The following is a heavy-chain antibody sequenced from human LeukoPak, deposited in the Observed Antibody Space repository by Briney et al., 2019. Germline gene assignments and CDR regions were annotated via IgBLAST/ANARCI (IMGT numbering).Heavy chain of an antibody. CDR3: ATHGGYSYGLFDY. J-gene: IGHJ4*02. D-gene: IGHD5-18*01. Sequence: ASVKVSCKASGGTFSSYAISWVRQAPGQGLEWMGGIIPIFGTANYAQKFQGRVTITTDESTSTAYMELSSLRSEDTAVYYCATHGGYSYGLFDYWGQGTQVTVSS. V-gene: IGHV1-69*05. CDR1: GGTFSSYA. CDR2: IIPIFGTA.